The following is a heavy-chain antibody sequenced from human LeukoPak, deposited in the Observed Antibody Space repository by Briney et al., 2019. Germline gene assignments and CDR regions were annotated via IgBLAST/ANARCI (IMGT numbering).Heavy chain of an antibody. Sequence: GASVKVSCKASGYTFTGYYMHWVRQAPGQGLEWMGWINPNSGGTNYAQKFQGRVTMTRDTSISTAYMELSRLRSDDTAVYYCARARGNSGYDFLSFDYWGQGTLVTVSS. CDR1: GYTFTGYY. CDR3: ARARGNSGYDFLSFDY. V-gene: IGHV1-2*02. CDR2: INPNSGGT. J-gene: IGHJ4*02. D-gene: IGHD5-12*01.